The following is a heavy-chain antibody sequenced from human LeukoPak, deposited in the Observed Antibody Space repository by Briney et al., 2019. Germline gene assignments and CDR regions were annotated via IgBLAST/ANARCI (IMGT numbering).Heavy chain of an antibody. Sequence: PSETLSLTCTVSGDSISSGDYYWSWIRQPAGKGLEWIGRISSSGSTNYNPSLKSRVTISVDTSKNQFSLKLSSVTAADTAVFYCARGDVHGFDIWGQGTMVTVSS. CDR2: ISSSGST. J-gene: IGHJ3*02. CDR3: ARGDVHGFDI. CDR1: GDSISSGDYY. D-gene: IGHD2-21*02. V-gene: IGHV4-61*02.